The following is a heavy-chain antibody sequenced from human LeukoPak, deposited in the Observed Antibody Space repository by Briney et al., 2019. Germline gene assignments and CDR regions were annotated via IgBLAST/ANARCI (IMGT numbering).Heavy chain of an antibody. D-gene: IGHD3-10*01. Sequence: GGSLRLSCAASGFTFSSYAMSWVRQAPGKGLEWVSAISGSGGSTYYADSVKGRFTISRDNSKNTLYLQMNSLRAEDTAVYYCAAYSGGLWFGELGRFDYWGQGTLVTVSS. CDR3: AAYSGGLWFGELGRFDY. V-gene: IGHV3-23*01. CDR1: GFTFSSYA. CDR2: ISGSGGST. J-gene: IGHJ4*02.